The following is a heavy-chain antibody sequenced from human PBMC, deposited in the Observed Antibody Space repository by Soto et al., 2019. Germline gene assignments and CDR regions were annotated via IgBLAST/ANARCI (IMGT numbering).Heavy chain of an antibody. CDR2: ISWNSGSI. CDR3: AKVPIRFLEWLSLNYFDY. D-gene: IGHD3-3*01. Sequence: EVQLVESGGGLVQPGRSLRLSCAASGFTFDDYAMHWVRQAPGKGLEWVSGISWNSGSIGYADSVKGRFTISRDNAKNSLYLQMNSLRAEDTALYYCAKVPIRFLEWLSLNYFDYWGQGTLVTVSS. V-gene: IGHV3-9*01. J-gene: IGHJ4*02. CDR1: GFTFDDYA.